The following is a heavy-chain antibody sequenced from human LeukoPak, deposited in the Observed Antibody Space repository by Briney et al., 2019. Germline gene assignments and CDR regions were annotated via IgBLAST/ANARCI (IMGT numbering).Heavy chain of an antibody. V-gene: IGHV3-48*02. CDR1: GFSFSTYT. D-gene: IGHD6-13*01. CDR2: ISSSSSTI. Sequence: PGGSLRLSCAASGFSFSTYTMNWVRQAPGKGLDWVSYISSSSSTIYYADSVKGRFTISTGNANNSLYLQMNSLRDEDTAVYYCARARRYRSSWYHDYRGQGSLVTVSS. J-gene: IGHJ4*02. CDR3: ARARRYRSSWYHDY.